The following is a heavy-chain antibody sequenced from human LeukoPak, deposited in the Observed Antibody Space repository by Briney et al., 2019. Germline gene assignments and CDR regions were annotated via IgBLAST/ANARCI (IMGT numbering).Heavy chain of an antibody. Sequence: GASVKVSCKASGYTFTSYDINWVRQATGQGLEWMGWMNPNSGNTGYAQKFQGRVTMTRNTSISTAYMELSSLRSEDTAVYYCARNIAVAGTGYFDYWGQGTLVTVSS. CDR1: GYTFTSYD. V-gene: IGHV1-8*01. J-gene: IGHJ4*02. CDR3: ARNIAVAGTGYFDY. CDR2: MNPNSGNT. D-gene: IGHD6-19*01.